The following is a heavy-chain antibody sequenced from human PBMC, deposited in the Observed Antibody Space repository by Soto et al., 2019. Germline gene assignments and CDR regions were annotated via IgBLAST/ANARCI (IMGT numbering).Heavy chain of an antibody. CDR2: SNAGNGNT. CDR1: GYTFTSYA. D-gene: IGHD6-6*01. CDR3: ARVIAARTSNDAFDI. Sequence: QVQLVQSGAEVKKPGASVKVSCKAYGYTFTSYAMHWVRQAPGQRLEWMGWSNAGNGNTKYSQKFQRRVTITRDTSESTAYMERSSLRSEDTAVYYCARVIAARTSNDAFDIWGQGTMVTVSS. V-gene: IGHV1-3*01. J-gene: IGHJ3*02.